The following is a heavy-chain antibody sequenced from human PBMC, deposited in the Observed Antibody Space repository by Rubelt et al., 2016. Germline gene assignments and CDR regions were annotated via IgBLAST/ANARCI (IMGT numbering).Heavy chain of an antibody. J-gene: IGHJ3*02. CDR1: GTFSSYG. V-gene: IGHV4-34*01. CDR3: ASSSLDAFDI. Sequence: GTFSSYGMHWIRQPPGKGLEWIGEINHSGSTNYNPSLKSRVTISVDTSKNQFSLKLSSVTAADTAVYYCASSSLDAFDIWGQGTMVTVSS. D-gene: IGHD2-2*01. CDR2: INHSGST.